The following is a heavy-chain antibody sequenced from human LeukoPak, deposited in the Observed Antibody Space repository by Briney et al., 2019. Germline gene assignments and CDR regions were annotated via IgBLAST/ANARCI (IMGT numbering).Heavy chain of an antibody. D-gene: IGHD6-19*01. CDR2: IYYSGST. CDR1: GGSISSYY. V-gene: IGHV4-59*01. Sequence: SETLPLTCTVSGGSISSYYWSWIRQPPGKGLEWIGYIYYSGSTNYNPSLKSRVTISLDTSKNQFSLKLSSVTAADTAVYYCASRTYSGWYVYWGQGTLVTVSS. CDR3: ASRTYSGWYVY. J-gene: IGHJ4*02.